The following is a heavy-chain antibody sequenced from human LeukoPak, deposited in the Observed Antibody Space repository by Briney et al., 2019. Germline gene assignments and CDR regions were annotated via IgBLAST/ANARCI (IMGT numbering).Heavy chain of an antibody. D-gene: IGHD6-13*01. CDR3: ARGPKYSSSWYGGTNFDY. CDR1: EFSVGSNY. J-gene: IGHJ4*02. CDR2: IYSGGST. Sequence: GGSLRLSCAASEFSVGSNYMTWVRQAPGKGLEWVSLIYSGGSTYYADSVKGRFTISRDNFKNTLYLQMNSLRPEDTAVYYCARGPKYSSSWYGGTNFDYWGQGTLVTVSS. V-gene: IGHV3-66*01.